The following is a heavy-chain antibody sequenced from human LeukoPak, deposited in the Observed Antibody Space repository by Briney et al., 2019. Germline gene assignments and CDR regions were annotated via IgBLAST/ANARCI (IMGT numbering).Heavy chain of an antibody. CDR3: AKDMIAAPAGASFDY. CDR2: ISSSSSYI. CDR1: GFTFSSYS. J-gene: IGHJ4*02. Sequence: RAGGSLRLSCGASGFTFSSYSMNWVREAPGKGLEWVSSISSSSSYIYYADSVKGRFTISRDNAKNSLYLQMNSLRAEDTALYYCAKDMIAAPAGASFDYWGQGTLVTVSS. V-gene: IGHV3-21*04. D-gene: IGHD6-6*01.